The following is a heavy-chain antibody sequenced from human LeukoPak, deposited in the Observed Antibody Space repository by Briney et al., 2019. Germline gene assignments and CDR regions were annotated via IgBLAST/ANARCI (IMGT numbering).Heavy chain of an antibody. D-gene: IGHD1-26*01. CDR3: SRESGPFCPFGY. V-gene: IGHV4-4*02. CDR1: GFTFSSYAM. CDR2: ISLAGQT. Sequence: GSLRLSCAASGFTFSSYAMSWVRQPPGQGLEWIGEISLAGQTNYNPSLNGRVTMSLDKSSNQLSLHLTSVTAADTATYYCSRESGPFCPFGYWGQGTLVIVSS. J-gene: IGHJ4*02.